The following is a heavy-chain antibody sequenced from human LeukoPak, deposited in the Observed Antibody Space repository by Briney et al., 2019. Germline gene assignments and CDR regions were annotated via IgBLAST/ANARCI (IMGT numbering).Heavy chain of an antibody. D-gene: IGHD4-23*01. CDR1: GFTFSSYA. Sequence: GGSLRLSCAASGFTFSSYAMTWVRQPPGKGLEWVSGISGSRGSTYYADSVKGRFTISRDNAKNSLYLQMNSLRVEDTAVYYCARVGRSTVGGYWGQGTLVTVSS. V-gene: IGHV3-23*01. CDR2: ISGSRGST. CDR3: ARVGRSTVGGY. J-gene: IGHJ4*02.